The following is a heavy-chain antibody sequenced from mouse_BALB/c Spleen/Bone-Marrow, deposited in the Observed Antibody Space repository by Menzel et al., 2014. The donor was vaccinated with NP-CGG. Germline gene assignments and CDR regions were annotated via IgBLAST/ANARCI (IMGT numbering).Heavy chain of an antibody. CDR1: GFNIKDTY. J-gene: IGHJ2*01. Sequence: EVQLQQSGAELVKPGASVKLSCTASGFNIKDTYMHWVKQRPEQGLEWIGWIDPANGNTKYDPNFQGKATITADTSSNXAYLQLSSLTSEDTAVYYCARDYDYFFDYWGQGTTLTVSS. D-gene: IGHD2-4*01. CDR2: IDPANGNT. CDR3: ARDYDYFFDY. V-gene: IGHV14-3*02.